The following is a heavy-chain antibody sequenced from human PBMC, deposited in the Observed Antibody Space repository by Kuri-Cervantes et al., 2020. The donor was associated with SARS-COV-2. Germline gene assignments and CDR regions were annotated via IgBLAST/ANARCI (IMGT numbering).Heavy chain of an antibody. CDR2: IIPILGIA. V-gene: IGHV1-69*10. CDR3: ARVWGATVTAPFDY. Sequence: SVKVSCKASGGTFSSYAISWVRQAPGQGLEWMGGIIPILGIANYAQKFQGRVTITADESTSTAYMELRSLGSDDTAVYYCARVWGATVTAPFDYWGQGTLVTGSS. D-gene: IGHD4-17*01. CDR1: GGTFSSYA. J-gene: IGHJ4*02.